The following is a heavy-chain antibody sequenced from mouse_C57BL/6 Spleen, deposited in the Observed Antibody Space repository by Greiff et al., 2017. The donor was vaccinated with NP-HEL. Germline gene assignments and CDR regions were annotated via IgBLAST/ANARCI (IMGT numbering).Heavy chain of an antibody. CDR1: GYTFTDYE. CDR3: TSSYYYGSSWVAY. D-gene: IGHD1-1*01. V-gene: IGHV1-15*01. J-gene: IGHJ3*01. Sequence: QVQLQQSGAELVRPGASVTLSCKASGYTFTDYEMHWVKQTPVHGLEWIGTIDPETGGTAYNQKFKGKAILTADKSSSTAYMELRSLTSEDSAVYYCTSSYYYGSSWVAYWGQGTLVTVSA. CDR2: IDPETGGT.